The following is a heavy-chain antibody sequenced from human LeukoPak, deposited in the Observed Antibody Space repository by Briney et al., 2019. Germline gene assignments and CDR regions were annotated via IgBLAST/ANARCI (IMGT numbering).Heavy chain of an antibody. Sequence: GSLRLSCAASRFTFSDYGMSWVRQAPGKGLEWVANINQDGSGKYYVDSVKGRFTISRDSAQNSLYLQMNSLRAEDTAVYYCAELGITMIGGVWGKGTTVPISS. CDR2: INQDGSGK. D-gene: IGHD3-10*02. J-gene: IGHJ6*04. CDR1: RFTFSDYG. V-gene: IGHV3-7*01. CDR3: AELGITMIGGV.